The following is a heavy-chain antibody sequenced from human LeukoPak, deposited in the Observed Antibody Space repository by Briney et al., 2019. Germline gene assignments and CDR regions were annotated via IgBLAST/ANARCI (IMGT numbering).Heavy chain of an antibody. CDR3: APKVVGSTPFDY. V-gene: IGHV3-23*01. J-gene: IGHJ4*02. CDR2: IVGSGVDT. D-gene: IGHD2-15*01. CDR1: GFTFSSYA. Sequence: GGSLRLSCAASGFTFSSYAISWVRQAPGKGLEWVSTIVGSGVDTYYADSVKGRFTISRDNSKNTLYLQMNRLRAEDTAVYYCAPKVVGSTPFDYWGQGTLVTVSS.